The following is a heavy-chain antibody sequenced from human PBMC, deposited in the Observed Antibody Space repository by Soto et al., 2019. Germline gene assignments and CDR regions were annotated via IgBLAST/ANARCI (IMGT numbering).Heavy chain of an antibody. V-gene: IGHV3-23*01. CDR1: GFTFSSYA. CDR2: ISGSGGST. J-gene: IGHJ4*02. CDR3: AKDQFSTAAAGWFYGY. Sequence: EVQLLESGGGLVQPGGSLRLSCAASGFTFSSYAMSWVRQAPGKGLEWVSAISGSGGSTYYADSVKGRFTISRDNSKNTLYLQMNSLRAEDTAVYYCAKDQFSTAAAGWFYGYWGQGTLVTVSS. D-gene: IGHD6-13*01.